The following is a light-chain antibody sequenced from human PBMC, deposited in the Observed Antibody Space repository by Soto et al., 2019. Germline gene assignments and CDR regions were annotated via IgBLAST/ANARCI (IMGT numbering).Light chain of an antibody. CDR1: TSYIGAYNY. V-gene: IGLV2-14*01. CDR2: EVS. J-gene: IGLJ1*01. CDR3: DSYTSSRAYV. Sequence: QSGLTQPPSASGSPGQSVTISCTGTTSYIGAYNYVSWYQQQSGKAPKLIIHEVSYRPSGVSNRFSGSKSGNTASLTISGLQAEDEADYYCDSYTSSRAYVFGIGTKVTVL.